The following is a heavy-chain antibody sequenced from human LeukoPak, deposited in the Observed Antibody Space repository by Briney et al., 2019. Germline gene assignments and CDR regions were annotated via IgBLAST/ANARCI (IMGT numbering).Heavy chain of an antibody. Sequence: SETLSLTCTVSGGSISSYYWSWIRQPPGKGLEWIGYIYYSGSTNYSPSLKSRVTISVDTSKNQFSLKLSSVTAADTAVYYCARVLIVPGAFDIWGQGTMVTVSS. V-gene: IGHV4-59*01. CDR1: GGSISSYY. CDR3: ARVLIVPGAFDI. J-gene: IGHJ3*02. D-gene: IGHD3-22*01. CDR2: IYYSGST.